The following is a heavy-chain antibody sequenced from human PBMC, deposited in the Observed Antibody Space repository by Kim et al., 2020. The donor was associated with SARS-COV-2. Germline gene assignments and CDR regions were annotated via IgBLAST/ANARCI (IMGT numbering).Heavy chain of an antibody. Sequence: ASVKVSCKASGYTFTSYAMNWVRQAPGQGLEWMGWINTNTGNPTYAQGFTGRFVFSLDTSVSTAYLQISSLKAEDTAVYYCARDLRVMITFGGVIALGYWGQGTLVTVSS. CDR3: ARDLRVMITFGGVIALGY. V-gene: IGHV7-4-1*02. D-gene: IGHD3-16*02. CDR2: INTNTGNP. CDR1: GYTFTSYA. J-gene: IGHJ4*02.